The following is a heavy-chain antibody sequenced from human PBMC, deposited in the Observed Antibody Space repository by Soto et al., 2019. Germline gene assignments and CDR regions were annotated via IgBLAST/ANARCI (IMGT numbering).Heavy chain of an antibody. D-gene: IGHD4-17*01. CDR3: AHAYSFSFTRNYGDYPSFDP. CDR1: GFSLSTSGVG. J-gene: IGHJ5*02. V-gene: IGHV2-5*02. Sequence: SGPTLVNPTQTLTLTCTFSGFSLSTSGVGVGWIRQPPGKALEWLALIYWDDDKRYSPSLKSRLTITKDTSKNQVVLTMTNMDPLDTATYYCAHAYSFSFTRNYGDYPSFDPWGQGTLVTVSS. CDR2: IYWDDDK.